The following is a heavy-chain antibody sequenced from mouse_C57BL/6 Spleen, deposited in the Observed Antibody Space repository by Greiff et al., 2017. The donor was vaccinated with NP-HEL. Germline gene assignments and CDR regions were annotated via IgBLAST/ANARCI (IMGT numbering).Heavy chain of an antibody. CDR1: GYTFTSYW. CDR3: ARSRGYYGNYYYAMDY. J-gene: IGHJ4*01. Sequence: QVQLQQPGTELVKPGASVKLSCKASGYTFTSYWMHWVKQRPGQGLEWIGNINPSNGGTNYNEKFKSKATLTVDKSSSTAYMQLSSLTSEDAAVNYCARSRGYYGNYYYAMDYWGQGTSVTVSS. CDR2: INPSNGGT. V-gene: IGHV1-53*01. D-gene: IGHD2-1*01.